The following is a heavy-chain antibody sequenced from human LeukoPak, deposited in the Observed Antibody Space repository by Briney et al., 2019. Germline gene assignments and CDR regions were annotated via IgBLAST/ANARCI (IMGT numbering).Heavy chain of an antibody. CDR2: IYYSGST. D-gene: IGHD7-27*01. Sequence: SETLSLTCTVSGGSISSYYWSWIRQPPGTGLEWIGYIYYSGSTNYNPSLKSRVTISVDTSKNQFSLKLSSVTAADTAVYYGARVLGVGYYYYMDVWGKGTTVTVSS. J-gene: IGHJ6*03. CDR3: ARVLGVGYYYYMDV. V-gene: IGHV4-59*01. CDR1: GGSISSYY.